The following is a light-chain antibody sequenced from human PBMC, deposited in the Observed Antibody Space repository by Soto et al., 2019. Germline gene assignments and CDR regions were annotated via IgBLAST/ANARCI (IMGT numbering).Light chain of an antibody. J-gene: IGKJ1*01. CDR2: DAS. V-gene: IGKV1-39*01. CDR3: QQYYSYPRT. CDR1: QSISSY. Sequence: DIQMTQSPSSLSASVGDRVTITCRASQSISSYLNWYQQKPWKAPKLLIYDASSLESGVPSRFSGSGSGTEFTLTISSLQPDDFATYYCQQYYSYPRTFGQGTKVDI.